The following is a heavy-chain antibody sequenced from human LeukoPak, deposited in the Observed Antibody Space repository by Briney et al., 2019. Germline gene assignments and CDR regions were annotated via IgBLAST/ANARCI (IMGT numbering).Heavy chain of an antibody. J-gene: IGHJ4*02. CDR3: ARHGGPLVYDSSGYYSDY. V-gene: IGHV4-61*08. Sequence: PSQTLSLTCAVSGGSISSGGYYWSWIRQPPGKGLEWIGYIYYSGSTNYNPSLKSRVTISVDTSKNQFSLKLSSVTAADTAVYYCARHGGPLVYDSSGYYSDYWGQGTLVTVSS. CDR1: GGSISSGGYY. D-gene: IGHD3-22*01. CDR2: IYYSGST.